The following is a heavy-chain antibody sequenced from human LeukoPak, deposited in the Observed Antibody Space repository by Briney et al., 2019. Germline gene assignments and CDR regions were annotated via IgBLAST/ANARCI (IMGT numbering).Heavy chain of an antibody. V-gene: IGHV3-23*01. CDR2: ISESGDST. Sequence: PGGTLRLSCAASGFIFSNYVMHWVRQAPGKGLEWVSSISESGDSTYYADSVKGRFTISRDNSKNTLSLQMNSLRAEDTAVYYCAKSPSILGLGELFSWFDSWGQGNLVTVSS. J-gene: IGHJ5*01. CDR1: GFIFSNYV. CDR3: AKSPSILGLGELFSWFDS. D-gene: IGHD3-10*01.